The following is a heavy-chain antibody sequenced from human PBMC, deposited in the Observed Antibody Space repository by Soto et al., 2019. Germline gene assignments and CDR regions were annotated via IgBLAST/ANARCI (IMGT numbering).Heavy chain of an antibody. V-gene: IGHV3-13*01. CDR3: ARDGRLHGGGDGMDV. D-gene: IGHD3-16*01. J-gene: IGHJ6*02. CDR1: GFTFSSYD. Sequence: GGSLRLSCAASGFTFSSYDMHWVRQATGKGLEWVSAIGTAGDTYYPGSVKGRFTISRENAKNSLYLQMNSLRAGDTAVYYGARDGRLHGGGDGMDVWGQGTTVTVSS. CDR2: IGTAGDT.